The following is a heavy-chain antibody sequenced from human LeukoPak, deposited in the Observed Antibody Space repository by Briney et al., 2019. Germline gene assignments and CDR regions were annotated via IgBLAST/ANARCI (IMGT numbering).Heavy chain of an antibody. J-gene: IGHJ3*02. Sequence: SVKVSCKASGGTFSSYAISWVRQAPGQGLEWMGRINPILGIANYAQKFQGRVTITADKSTSTAYMELSSLRSEDTAVYYCARVNTYDILTGYLFDIWGQGTMVTVSS. CDR2: INPILGIA. D-gene: IGHD3-9*01. CDR1: GGTFSSYA. V-gene: IGHV1-69*04. CDR3: ARVNTYDILTGYLFDI.